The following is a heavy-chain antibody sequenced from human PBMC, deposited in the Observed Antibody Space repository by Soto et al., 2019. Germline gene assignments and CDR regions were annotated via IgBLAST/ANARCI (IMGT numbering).Heavy chain of an antibody. Sequence: GGSLRLSCAASGFTFSSYAMSWVRQAPGKGLEWVSAISGSGGSTYYADSVKGRFTISRDNSKNTLYLQMNSLRAEDTAVYYCAKDRYYYGSGSYYKPNWFDPWGQGTLVTVSS. CDR3: AKDRYYYGSGSYYKPNWFDP. CDR1: GFTFSSYA. J-gene: IGHJ5*02. D-gene: IGHD3-10*01. V-gene: IGHV3-23*01. CDR2: ISGSGGST.